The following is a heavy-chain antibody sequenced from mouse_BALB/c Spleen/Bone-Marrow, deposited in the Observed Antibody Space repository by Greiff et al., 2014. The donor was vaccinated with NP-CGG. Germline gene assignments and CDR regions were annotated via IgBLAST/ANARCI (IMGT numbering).Heavy chain of an antibody. J-gene: IGHJ4*01. CDR1: GFTFTSYW. Sequence: QVQLQQPGDELVKPGASVKLSCMASGFTFTSYWIHWVKQRPGQGPEWIGEINPSNGRTNYNEKFKRKATLTEDKSSSTAYMQLGSLTSEDSAVYYCARDGNYRYAMDYWGQGTSVTVSS. D-gene: IGHD2-1*01. CDR2: INPSNGRT. CDR3: ARDGNYRYAMDY. V-gene: IGHV1S81*02.